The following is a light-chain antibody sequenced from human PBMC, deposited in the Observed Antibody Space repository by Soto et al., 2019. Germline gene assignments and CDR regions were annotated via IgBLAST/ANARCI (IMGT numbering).Light chain of an antibody. V-gene: IGKV3-20*01. Sequence: EAVVTQSPGTLSLSPGERATLSCRASQSVSGSYFAWYQQKPGQAPRLLIYSVSSRATGVPDRFSGSGSGTDFTLTISRVEPEDFAVYYCQQFGSSPITFGQGTRLEIK. CDR2: SVS. J-gene: IGKJ5*01. CDR1: QSVSGSY. CDR3: QQFGSSPIT.